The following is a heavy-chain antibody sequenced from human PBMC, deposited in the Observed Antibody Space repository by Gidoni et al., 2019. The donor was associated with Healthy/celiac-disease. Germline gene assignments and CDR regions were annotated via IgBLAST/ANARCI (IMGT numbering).Heavy chain of an antibody. V-gene: IGHV1-69*06. CDR2: IIPIFGTA. Sequence: QVQLVQSGAEVKKPGSSVKVSCKSSVVTFSSYAISCVRQAPGQGLEWMGGIIPIFGTANYEQKFQGRVTISAEKSTSTAYMELSSLRSEDTAVYYCARAPGHYGSGSHYYYYYYYMDVWGKGTTVTVS. D-gene: IGHD3-10*01. CDR3: ARAPGHYGSGSHYYYYYYYMDV. J-gene: IGHJ6*03. CDR1: VVTFSSYA.